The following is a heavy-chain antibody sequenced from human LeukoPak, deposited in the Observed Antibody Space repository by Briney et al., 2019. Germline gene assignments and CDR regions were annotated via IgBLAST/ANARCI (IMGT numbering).Heavy chain of an antibody. V-gene: IGHV3-11*01. J-gene: IGHJ4*02. D-gene: IGHD3-10*01. CDR1: GFTFSDYY. CDR3: ARRNYYGSGPSEFDY. CDR2: ISSSGSTI. Sequence: PGGSLRLSCAASGFTFSDYYMSWIRQAPGKGLEWVSYISSSGSTIYYADSVKGRFTISRDNAKNSLYLQMNSLRAEDTAVYYCARRNYYGSGPSEFDYWGQGTLVTVPS.